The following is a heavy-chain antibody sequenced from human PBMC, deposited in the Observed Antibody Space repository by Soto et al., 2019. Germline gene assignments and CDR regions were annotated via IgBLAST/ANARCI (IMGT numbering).Heavy chain of an antibody. CDR1: GFTFSSYS. CDR3: AATYYYDSSGPFDY. CDR2: ISSSSSTI. D-gene: IGHD3-22*01. Sequence: HPGGSLRLSCAASGFTFSSYSMNWVRQAPGKGLEWVSYISSSSSTIYYADSVKGRFTISRDNAKNSLYLQMNSLRDEDTAVYYCAATYYYDSSGPFDYWGQGTLVTVSS. J-gene: IGHJ4*02. V-gene: IGHV3-48*02.